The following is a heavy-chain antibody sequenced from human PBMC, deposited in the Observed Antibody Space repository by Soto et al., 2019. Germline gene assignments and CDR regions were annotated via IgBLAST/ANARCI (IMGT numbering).Heavy chain of an antibody. D-gene: IGHD6-13*01. Sequence: ASVKVSCKASGYTFTSYAMHWVRQAPGQGLEWMGMINHSGGSTTYAQKFQGRVTMTRDTSTSTVYMELSSLRSEDPAVYYCARVPSPYSSSWTYDYWAQGTLVTVSS. V-gene: IGHV1-46*03. CDR2: INHSGGST. CDR3: ARVPSPYSSSWTYDY. J-gene: IGHJ4*02. CDR1: GYTFTSYA.